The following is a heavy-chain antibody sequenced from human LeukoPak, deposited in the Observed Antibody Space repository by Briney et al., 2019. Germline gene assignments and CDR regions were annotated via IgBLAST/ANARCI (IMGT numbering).Heavy chain of an antibody. J-gene: IGHJ4*02. V-gene: IGHV3-7*01. Sequence: GGSLRLSCAASGFTFSNYWMNWVRQAPGKGLEWVANIKQDGSEKYYVDSVKGRFTISRDNAKNSLYLQMNSLRAEDTGVYYCARRVAVADNYFDYWGQGTLVTVSS. CDR2: IKQDGSEK. D-gene: IGHD6-19*01. CDR1: GFTFSNYW. CDR3: ARRVAVADNYFDY.